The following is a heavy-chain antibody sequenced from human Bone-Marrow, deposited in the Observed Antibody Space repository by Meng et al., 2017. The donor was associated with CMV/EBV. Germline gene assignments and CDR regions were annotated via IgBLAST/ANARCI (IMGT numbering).Heavy chain of an antibody. D-gene: IGHD1-1*01. V-gene: IGHV3-53*01. CDR1: GFTVSSNF. J-gene: IGHJ6*02. CDR3: AKVFTGYTLFGYGMDV. Sequence: GGSLRLSCAASGFTVSSNFMSWVRQAPGKGLEWVSIIYSGGSTYYADSVKGRFTISRDNSKNTLYLQMNSLRAEDTAVYYCAKVFTGYTLFGYGMDVWGQGTTVTVSS. CDR2: IYSGGST.